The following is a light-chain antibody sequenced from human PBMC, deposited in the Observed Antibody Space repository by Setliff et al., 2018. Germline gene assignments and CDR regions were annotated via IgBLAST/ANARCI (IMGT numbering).Light chain of an antibody. V-gene: IGLV2-14*01. CDR2: EVS. CDR1: SSDVGVYNS. CDR3: SSHTTSSTWV. J-gene: IGLJ3*02. Sequence: QSALTQPASVSGSPGQSITISCTGTSSDVGVYNSVSWYQQHPGKAPKLMIYEVSNXPSGISSRXXGXXXXXXXSLTISGPQAEDEADYYCSSHTTSSTWVSGGGTKVTVL.